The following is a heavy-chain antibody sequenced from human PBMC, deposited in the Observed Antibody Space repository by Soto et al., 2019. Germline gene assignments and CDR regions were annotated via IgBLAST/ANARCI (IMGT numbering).Heavy chain of an antibody. CDR1: GFTFGNYA. Sequence: VQLLESGGGLVQPGGSLRLSCAASGFTFGNYAFSWVRQAPGKGLEWVSVISGGGDATYYPDYVKGRFTTSRDNSKNTVYLQMNSLRAEDTAVYYCAKKSLGSITLPALYYFDYWGQGTLVTVSS. CDR3: AKKSLGSITLPALYYFDY. D-gene: IGHD7-27*01. J-gene: IGHJ4*02. V-gene: IGHV3-23*01. CDR2: ISGGGDAT.